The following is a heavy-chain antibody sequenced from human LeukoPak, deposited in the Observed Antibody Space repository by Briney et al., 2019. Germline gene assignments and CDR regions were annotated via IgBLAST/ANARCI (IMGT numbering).Heavy chain of an antibody. CDR3: ARLPSSSWLNWFDP. V-gene: IGHV4-39*01. CDR1: GGSVSSSSYY. CDR2: IYYSGNT. D-gene: IGHD6-13*01. Sequence: SETLSLTCTVSGGSVSSSSYYWGWIRQPPGKGLEWIGSIYYSGNTYYNPSLKSRVTVSVDTSKNQFSLKLNSVTAADTAVYYCARLPSSSWLNWFDPWGQGTLVTVSS. J-gene: IGHJ5*02.